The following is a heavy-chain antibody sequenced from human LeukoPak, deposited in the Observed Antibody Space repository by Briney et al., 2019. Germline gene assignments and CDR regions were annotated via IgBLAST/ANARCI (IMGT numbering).Heavy chain of an antibody. CDR3: ARAGDYDYVWGSYRPFDY. Sequence: ASVKVSCKASGYTFTSYGISWVRQAPGQGLEWMGWISAYSGNTNYAQKLQGRVTMTTDASTSTAYMELRSLRSDDTAVYYCARAGDYDYVWGSYRPFDYWGQGTLVTVSS. CDR1: GYTFTSYG. J-gene: IGHJ4*02. V-gene: IGHV1-18*01. D-gene: IGHD3-16*02. CDR2: ISAYSGNT.